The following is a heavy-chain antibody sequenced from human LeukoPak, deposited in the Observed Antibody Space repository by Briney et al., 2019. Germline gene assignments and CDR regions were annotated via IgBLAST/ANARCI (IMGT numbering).Heavy chain of an antibody. CDR2: ISSSSSYT. D-gene: IGHD4-17*01. J-gene: IGHJ4*02. Sequence: SLRLSCAASEFTFSDYYMSWIRQAPGKGLEWVSYISSSSSYTNYTDSVKGRFTISRDNAKNSLYLQMNSLRAEDTAVYYCARSMTTVTTIDYWGQGTLVTVS. CDR1: EFTFSDYY. CDR3: ARSMTTVTTIDY. V-gene: IGHV3-11*06.